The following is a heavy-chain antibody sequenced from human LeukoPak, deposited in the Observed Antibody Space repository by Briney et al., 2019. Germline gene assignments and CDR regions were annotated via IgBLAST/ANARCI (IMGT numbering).Heavy chain of an antibody. CDR1: GGSISSNIYY. V-gene: IGHV4-39*07. CDR2: INYSGRT. CDR3: ARTNAFDI. J-gene: IGHJ3*02. Sequence: SETLSLTCTVSGGSISSNIYYWGWIRQPPGKGLEWIGSINYSGRTNYNPSLKSRVTISVDTSKNQFSLRLSSVTAADTAVYYCARTNAFDIWGQGTMVTVSS.